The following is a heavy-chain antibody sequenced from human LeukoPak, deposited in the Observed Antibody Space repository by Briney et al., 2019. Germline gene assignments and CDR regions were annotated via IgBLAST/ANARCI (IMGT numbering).Heavy chain of an antibody. CDR2: INPDGNKK. CDR1: GLTFSSSW. V-gene: IGHV3-7*01. J-gene: IGHJ4*02. D-gene: IGHD3-3*01. CDR3: ARDQYDTWSRRGNFDS. Sequence: PGGSLRLSCAVSGLTFSSSWMDWVRQAPGKGLEWVASINPDGNKKYSADSVRGRFTISRDNAENSLYLQMNSLRVEDTAFYYCARDQYDTWSRRGNFDSWGQGTLVIVSS.